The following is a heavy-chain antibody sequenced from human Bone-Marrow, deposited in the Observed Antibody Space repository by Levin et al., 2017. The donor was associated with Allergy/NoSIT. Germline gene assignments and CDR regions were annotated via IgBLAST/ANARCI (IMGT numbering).Heavy chain of an antibody. J-gene: IGHJ5*02. CDR2: INYRETT. CDR1: GDSINSGDFF. V-gene: IGHV4-31*03. CDR3: AREGVGAPGWFDP. D-gene: IGHD1-26*01. Sequence: SETLSLTCSVSGDSINSGDFFWSWVRLRPGKGLEWIGFINYRETTHYRPSFRGRVTISIDTPKNQFSLRLVSVTAADTAVYYCAREGVGAPGWFDPWGQGTLVTVSS.